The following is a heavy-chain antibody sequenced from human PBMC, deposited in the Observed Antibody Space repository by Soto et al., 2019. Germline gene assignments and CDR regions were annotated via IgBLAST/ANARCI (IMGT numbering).Heavy chain of an antibody. CDR2: ISSNGGST. D-gene: IGHD2-2*01. J-gene: IGHJ4*02. V-gene: IGHV3-64D*08. CDR1: AFSFSTSA. Sequence: GGSLRLSCSASAFSFSTSAVHWVRQAPRKGLEYVSGISSNGGSTYYAASVKGRFTISRDNSKNTLYLQMSSLRDDDTAVYYCVKDRYCSSTSCYADFDYWGQGALVTVSS. CDR3: VKDRYCSSTSCYADFDY.